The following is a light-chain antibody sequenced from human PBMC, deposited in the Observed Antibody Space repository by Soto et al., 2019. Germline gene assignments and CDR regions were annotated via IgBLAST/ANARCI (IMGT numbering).Light chain of an antibody. V-gene: IGKV3-20*01. J-gene: IGKJ2*01. Sequence: ENVLTQSPGTLAWSPGERSTLSCRASQSVSSRFLAWYQQKPGQAPRRLMYGASNRATGIPDRFSGTGSGTDFTLTISRLEPEDFAVYYCQQYGSSPYTFRLGTQLAI. CDR2: GAS. CDR3: QQYGSSPYT. CDR1: QSVSSRF.